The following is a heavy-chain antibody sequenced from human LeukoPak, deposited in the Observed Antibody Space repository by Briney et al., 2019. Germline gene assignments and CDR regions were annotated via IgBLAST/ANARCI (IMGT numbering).Heavy chain of an antibody. V-gene: IGHV1-8*03. J-gene: IGHJ4*02. CDR1: GYTFTSYD. Sequence: ASVKVSCKASGYTFTSYDINWVRQATGQGLEWMGWMNPNSGNTAYAQKFQGRVTITRNTSISTAYMELSSLRSEDTAVYYCASSFRGVIINFDYWGQGTLVTVSS. CDR3: ASSFRGVIINFDY. CDR2: MNPNSGNT. D-gene: IGHD3-10*01.